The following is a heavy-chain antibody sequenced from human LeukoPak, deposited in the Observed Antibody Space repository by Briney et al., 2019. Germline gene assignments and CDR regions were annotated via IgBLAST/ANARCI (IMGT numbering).Heavy chain of an antibody. Sequence: GGSLRLSCAASGFTFSSYAMSWVRQAPGKGLEWVSAISGSGGSTYYADSVKGRFTISRDNSKNTLYLQMNSLRAEDTAVYYCAKSVATKNYYYYYMDVWGKGTTVTISS. J-gene: IGHJ6*03. CDR2: ISGSGGST. CDR3: AKSVATKNYYYYYMDV. D-gene: IGHD5-12*01. V-gene: IGHV3-23*01. CDR1: GFTFSSYA.